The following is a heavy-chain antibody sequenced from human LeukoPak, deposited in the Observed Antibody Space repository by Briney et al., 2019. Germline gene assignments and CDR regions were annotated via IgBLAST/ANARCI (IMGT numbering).Heavy chain of an antibody. CDR2: INHSGST. V-gene: IGHV4-34*01. Sequence: SETLSLTCAVYGGSFSGYYWSWIRQPPGKGLEWIGEINHSGSTNYNPSLKSRVTISVDTSKNQFSLKLSSVTAADTAVYYCARSIEWFDPWGQGTLVTVSS. J-gene: IGHJ5*02. D-gene: IGHD3-16*02. CDR3: ARSIEWFDP. CDR1: GGSFSGYY.